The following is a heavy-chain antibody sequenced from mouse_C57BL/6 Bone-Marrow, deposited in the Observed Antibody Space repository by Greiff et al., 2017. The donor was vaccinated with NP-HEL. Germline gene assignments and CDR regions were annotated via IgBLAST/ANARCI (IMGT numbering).Heavy chain of an antibody. CDR2: IYPRSGNT. J-gene: IGHJ2*01. V-gene: IGHV1-81*01. CDR1: GYTFTSYG. Sequence: QVHVKQSGAELARPGASVKLSCKASGYTFTSYGISWVKQRTGQGLEWIGEIYPRSGNTYYNEKFKGKATLTADKSSSTAYMELRSLTSDDSAVYFCAITYYNDSSLDNWGQGTTLTVSS. D-gene: IGHD1-1*01. CDR3: AITYYNDSSLDN.